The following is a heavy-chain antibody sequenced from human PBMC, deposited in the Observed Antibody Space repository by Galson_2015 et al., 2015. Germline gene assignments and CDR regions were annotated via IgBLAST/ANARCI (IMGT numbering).Heavy chain of an antibody. D-gene: IGHD6-13*01. J-gene: IGHJ5*02. CDR2: ISAYNGNT. CDR3: ARSRRGSSWSRTYNWFDP. Sequence: QSGAEVKKPGESLKTSCKASGYTFTSYGISWVRQAPGQGLEWMGWISAYNGNTNYAQKLQGRVTMTTDTSTSTAYMELRSLRSDDTAVYYCARSRRGSSWSRTYNWFDPWGQGTLVTVSS. CDR1: GYTFTSYG. V-gene: IGHV1-18*01.